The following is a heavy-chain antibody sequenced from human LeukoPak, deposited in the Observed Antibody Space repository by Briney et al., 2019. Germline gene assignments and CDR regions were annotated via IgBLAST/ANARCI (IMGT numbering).Heavy chain of an antibody. CDR3: TSLRYFDPHDY. Sequence: PGGSLRLSCAASGFTFSNAWMNWVRQAPGKGLEWVGRIKSKTDGGTTDYAAPVKGRFTISRDDSKNTLYLQMNSLKTEDTAVYNCTSLRYFDPHDYWGQGTLVTVSS. CDR1: GFTFSNAW. J-gene: IGHJ4*02. D-gene: IGHD3-9*01. V-gene: IGHV3-15*07. CDR2: IKSKTDGGTT.